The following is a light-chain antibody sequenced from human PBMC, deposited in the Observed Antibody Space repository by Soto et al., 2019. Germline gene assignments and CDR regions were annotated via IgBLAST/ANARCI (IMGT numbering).Light chain of an antibody. Sequence: MTQSPATLSLSPGERAALSCRASQSINSELAWYQQKPGKAPKLLIYKASSLESGVPSRFSGSGSGTEFTLTISSLQPDDFATYYCQQYNSYSYTFGQGTKLEIK. J-gene: IGKJ2*01. CDR2: KAS. V-gene: IGKV1-5*03. CDR3: QQYNSYSYT. CDR1: QSINSE.